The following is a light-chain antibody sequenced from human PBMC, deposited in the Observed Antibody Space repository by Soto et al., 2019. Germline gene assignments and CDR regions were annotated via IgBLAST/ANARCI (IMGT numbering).Light chain of an antibody. Sequence: EIILTQSPDTLSLSPGERATLSCRASQTVSSNYLAWGQQRPGQAPRLLIYGASTRAAGIPDIFSGSGSGTDFTLTITRLEPEDSAVYFCQQYTGPPTTVGQGTRLEI. V-gene: IGKV3-20*01. CDR3: QQYTGPPTT. CDR1: QTVSSNY. CDR2: GAS. J-gene: IGKJ5*01.